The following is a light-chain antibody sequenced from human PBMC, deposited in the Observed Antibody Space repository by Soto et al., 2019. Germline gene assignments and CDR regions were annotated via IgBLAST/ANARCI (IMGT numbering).Light chain of an antibody. V-gene: IGKV1-5*03. CDR1: QSISSW. Sequence: DIQMTQSPSTLSASVVDRVTITCRASQSISSWLAWYQQKPGKAPKLLIYKASTLESGVPSNFSGSGSGTEFSLTISSLQPEDFATYYCQQYNAYPWTFGQGTKV. CDR2: KAS. J-gene: IGKJ1*01. CDR3: QQYNAYPWT.